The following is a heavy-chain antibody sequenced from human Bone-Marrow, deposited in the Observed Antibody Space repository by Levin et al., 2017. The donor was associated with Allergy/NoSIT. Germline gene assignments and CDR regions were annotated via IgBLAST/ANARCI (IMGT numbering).Heavy chain of an antibody. CDR3: ARGGSVAALSYFAMDV. V-gene: IGHV1-8*01. D-gene: IGHD2-15*01. CDR1: GYTLISYD. CDR2: MNPHSGNT. J-gene: IGHJ6*02. Sequence: GESLKISCQASGYTLISYDLNWVRQATGQGLEWMGWMNPHSGNTAYAQKFQGRVSMTRNSSTSTAYMELSGLTSEDTAIYYCARGGSVAALSYFAMDVWGQGTTVSVSS.